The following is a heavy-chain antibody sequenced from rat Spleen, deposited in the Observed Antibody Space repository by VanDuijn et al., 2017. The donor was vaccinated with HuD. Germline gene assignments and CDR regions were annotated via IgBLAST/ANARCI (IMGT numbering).Heavy chain of an antibody. Sequence: EVQLVGSGGGLVQPGRSMKLSCAASGFTFSNYGMAWVRQAPKKGLEWVAYISYDGGSTYYRDPVKGRFNISRDNAKSTLYLQMDSLRSEDTATYYCTTAHPSNYGGYSELSWFAYWGQGTLVTVSS. D-gene: IGHD1-11*01. CDR2: ISYDGGST. CDR3: TTAHPSNYGGYSELSWFAY. J-gene: IGHJ3*01. CDR1: GFTFSNYG. V-gene: IGHV5-20*01.